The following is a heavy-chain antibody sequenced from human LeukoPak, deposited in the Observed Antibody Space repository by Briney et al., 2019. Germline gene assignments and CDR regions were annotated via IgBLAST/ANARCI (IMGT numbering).Heavy chain of an antibody. CDR1: GFTFSSYW. J-gene: IGHJ4*02. V-gene: IGHV3-7*01. D-gene: IGHD2-15*01. CDR3: ASHQGYRHDY. CDR2: IKQDGSEK. Sequence: GGSLRLSCAVSGFTFSSYWMSWVRQAPGKGLEWVANIKQDGSEKYVDAVKGRFTISRDNAKNSLYLQMNSLRVEDTAVYYCASHQGYRHDYWGQGTLVTVSS.